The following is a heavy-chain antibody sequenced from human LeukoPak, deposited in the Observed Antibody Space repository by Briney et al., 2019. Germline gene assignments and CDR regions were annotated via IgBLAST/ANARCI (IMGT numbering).Heavy chain of an antibody. V-gene: IGHV4-59*01. J-gene: IGHJ5*02. CDR1: GGSISSYY. Sequence: PSETLSLTCTVSGGSISSYYWSWIRQPPGKGLEWIGYIYYSGSTNYNPSLKSRVTISVDTSKNQFSLKLSSVTAADTAVYYCARHNRGAWFDPWGQGTLVTVSS. CDR2: IYYSGST. D-gene: IGHD1-14*01. CDR3: ARHNRGAWFDP.